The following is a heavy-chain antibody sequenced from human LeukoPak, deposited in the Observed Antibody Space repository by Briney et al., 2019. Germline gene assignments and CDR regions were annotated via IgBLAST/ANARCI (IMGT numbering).Heavy chain of an antibody. CDR2: IYYSGST. Sequence: SETLSLTCTVSGGSISSYYWSWIRQPPGKGLEWIGYIYYSGSTNYNPSFKSRVTISVDTSKNQFSLKLSSVTAADTAVYYCARADFWSGSTDYWGQGTLVTVSS. J-gene: IGHJ4*02. V-gene: IGHV4-59*01. D-gene: IGHD3-3*01. CDR1: GGSISSYY. CDR3: ARADFWSGSTDY.